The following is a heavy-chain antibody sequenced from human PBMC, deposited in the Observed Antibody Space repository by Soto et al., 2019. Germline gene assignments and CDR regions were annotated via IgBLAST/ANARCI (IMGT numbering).Heavy chain of an antibody. CDR2: ISYDGSNK. D-gene: IGHD3-10*01. V-gene: IGHV3-30*18. J-gene: IGHJ3*02. CDR1: GFTFSSYG. Sequence: GGSLRLSCAASGFTFSSYGMHWVRQAPGKGLEWVAVISYDGSNKYYADSVKGRFTISRDNSKNTLYLQMNSLRAEDTAVYYCAKDLEVDGSGRIDAFDIWGQGTMVTVSS. CDR3: AKDLEVDGSGRIDAFDI.